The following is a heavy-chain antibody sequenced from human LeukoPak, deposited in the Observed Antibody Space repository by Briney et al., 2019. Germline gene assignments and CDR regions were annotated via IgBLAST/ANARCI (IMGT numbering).Heavy chain of an antibody. V-gene: IGHV1-69*04. J-gene: IGHJ4*02. CDR2: IIPIFCIA. CDR1: VGTFSSYA. Sequence: SVKVSCKASVGTFSSYAISWVRQAPGQALEWMGRIIPIFCIANYAQKFQGRVTITADKPTSTAYMELSSLRSEDTAVYYCARSEAGTTSDYWGQGTLVTVSS. CDR3: ARSEAGTTSDY. D-gene: IGHD1-1*01.